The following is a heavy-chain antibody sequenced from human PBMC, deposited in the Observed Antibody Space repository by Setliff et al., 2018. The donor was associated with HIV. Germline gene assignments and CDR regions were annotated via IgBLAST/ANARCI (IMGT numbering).Heavy chain of an antibody. Sequence: GSLRLSCAGSGFTLSSHDMGWIRQAPGKGLEWVSTIDTSGFGTYYADSVKGRFIISRHNSNNTLYLQMNSLRAEDSAMYYCARDRGRGMAPSGILDYYYMDVWGKGTTVTVSS. V-gene: IGHV3-53*04. CDR3: ARDRGRGMAPSGILDYYYMDV. CDR2: IDTSGFGT. D-gene: IGHD6-13*01. CDR1: GFTLSSHD. J-gene: IGHJ6*03.